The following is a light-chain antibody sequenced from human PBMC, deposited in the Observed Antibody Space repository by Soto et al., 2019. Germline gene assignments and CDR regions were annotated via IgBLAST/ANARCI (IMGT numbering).Light chain of an antibody. J-gene: IGLJ1*01. V-gene: IGLV1-44*01. CDR1: SSNIGSNT. Sequence: QSVLTQPPSAYGTPGPIVAISCSGSSSNIGSNTVTWYQQLPGTAPKLLIYSTSQRSSGVPGRFSGSKSGASASLSISGLQSEDEADYYCAAWDDRLDVYVFGTGTKVTVL. CDR3: AAWDDRLDVYV. CDR2: STS.